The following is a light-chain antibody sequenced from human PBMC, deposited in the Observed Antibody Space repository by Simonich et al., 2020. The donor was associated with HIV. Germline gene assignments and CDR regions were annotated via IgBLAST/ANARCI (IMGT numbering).Light chain of an antibody. CDR3: SSYAGSNNV. Sequence: QSALTQPPSASGSPGQSVTISCTGTRSDVGGYNYVSWYQQHPGKAPKPMIYEVSKRPSGVPDRFSGSKSGNTASLTVSGLQAEDEADYYCSSYAGSNNVFGTGTKVTVL. CDR1: RSDVGGYNY. V-gene: IGLV2-8*01. CDR2: EVS. J-gene: IGLJ1*01.